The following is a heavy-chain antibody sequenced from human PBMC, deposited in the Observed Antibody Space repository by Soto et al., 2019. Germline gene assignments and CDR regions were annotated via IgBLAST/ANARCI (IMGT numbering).Heavy chain of an antibody. CDR3: ARVDTAMGGYFDY. CDR2: AYYSEST. Sequence: KASETLSLTCTVSGASIRSSTYQWGWIRQPPGRGLEWIGSAYYSESTYYNPSLKSRVTISVDTSKNQFSLKLSSVTAADTAVYYCARVDTAMGGYFDYWGQGTLVTVSS. CDR1: GASIRSSTYQ. J-gene: IGHJ4*02. D-gene: IGHD5-18*01. V-gene: IGHV4-39*07.